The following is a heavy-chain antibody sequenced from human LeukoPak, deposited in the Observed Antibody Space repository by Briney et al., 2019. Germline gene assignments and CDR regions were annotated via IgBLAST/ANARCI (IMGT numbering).Heavy chain of an antibody. CDR1: GGSISSSSYY. CDR2: IYYSGST. CDR3: ARLEQWLVRYGWAD. J-gene: IGHJ4*02. Sequence: SETLSLTCTVSGGSISSSSYYWGWIRQPPGKGLEWIGSIYYSGSTYYNPSLKSRVTISVDTSKNQFSLKLSSVTAADTAVYYCARLEQWLVRYGWADWGQRTLVTVSS. V-gene: IGHV4-39*01. D-gene: IGHD6-19*01.